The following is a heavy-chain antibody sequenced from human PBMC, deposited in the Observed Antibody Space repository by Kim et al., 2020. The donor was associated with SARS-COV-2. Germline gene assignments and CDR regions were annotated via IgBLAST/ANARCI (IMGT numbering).Heavy chain of an antibody. CDR1: GYTFTSYA. Sequence: ASVKVSCKASGYTFTSYAMNWVRQAPGQGLEWMGWINTNTGNPTYAQGFTGRFVFSLDTSVSTAYLQISSLKAEDTAVYYCARDHPRITIFGVVISDAFDIWGQGTMVTVSS. D-gene: IGHD3-3*01. J-gene: IGHJ3*02. V-gene: IGHV7-4-1*02. CDR3: ARDHPRITIFGVVISDAFDI. CDR2: INTNTGNP.